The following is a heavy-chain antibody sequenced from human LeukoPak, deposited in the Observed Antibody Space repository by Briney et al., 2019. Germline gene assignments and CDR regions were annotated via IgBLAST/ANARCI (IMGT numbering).Heavy chain of an antibody. CDR1: GFIFSDYG. Sequence: PGKSLRLSCAASGFIFSDYGMHWVRQAPGKGLEWVAVIWSDATNQYYADSVRGRLAISRDDSTSMVYLQMNSLRAEDTAVYFCAKDIQRGFDYTNSLDYWGQGTLVTVSS. J-gene: IGHJ4*02. CDR2: IWSDATNQ. V-gene: IGHV3-33*06. D-gene: IGHD4-11*01. CDR3: AKDIQRGFDYTNSLDY.